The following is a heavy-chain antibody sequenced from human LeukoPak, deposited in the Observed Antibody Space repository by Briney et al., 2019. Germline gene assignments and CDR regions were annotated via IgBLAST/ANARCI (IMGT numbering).Heavy chain of an antibody. CDR3: ARDHAYCTNGECYDF. D-gene: IGHD2-8*01. Sequence: SVKVSCKASGGTFSSYAISWVRQAPGQGLEWMGRTIPILGIANYAQKFQGRVTITADKSTSTAYMELSSLRSEDTAVYYCARDHAYCTNGECYDFWGQGTLVSVSS. J-gene: IGHJ4*02. CDR1: GGTFSSYA. CDR2: TIPILGIA. V-gene: IGHV1-69*04.